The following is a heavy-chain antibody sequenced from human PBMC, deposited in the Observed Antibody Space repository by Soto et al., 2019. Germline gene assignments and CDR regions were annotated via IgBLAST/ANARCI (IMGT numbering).Heavy chain of an antibody. CDR3: TSGLSNGYYNFDY. CDR2: IKGEADGGTT. J-gene: IGHJ4*02. Sequence: HLVESGGGLVKPGGSLRLSCAASGFTFNNAWMSWVRQAPGKGLEWVGRIKGEADGGTTDYAAPVKGRITISRDHAKDTLYLQMNSLKPEDTAVYYCTSGLSNGYYNFDYWGQGTPVTASS. CDR1: GFTFNNAW. V-gene: IGHV3-15*01. D-gene: IGHD3-22*01.